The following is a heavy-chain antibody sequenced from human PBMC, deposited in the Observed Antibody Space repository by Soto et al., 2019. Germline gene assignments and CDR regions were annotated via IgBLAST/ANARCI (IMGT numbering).Heavy chain of an antibody. CDR2: INAGNGNT. D-gene: IGHD6-6*01. V-gene: IGHV1-3*01. Sequence: GASVKVSWKASGYTFTSYAMHWVRQAPGQRLEWMGWINAGNGNTKYSQKFQGGVTITRDTSASTAYMELSSLRSEDTAVYYCARDRIAARPSNYFDYWGQGTLVTVS. CDR1: GYTFTSYA. CDR3: ARDRIAARPSNYFDY. J-gene: IGHJ4*02.